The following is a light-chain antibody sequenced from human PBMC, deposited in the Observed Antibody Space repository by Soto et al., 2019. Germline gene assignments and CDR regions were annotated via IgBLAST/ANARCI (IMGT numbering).Light chain of an antibody. J-gene: IGKJ1*01. CDR1: QSVSSSY. CDR2: AAS. V-gene: IGKV3-20*01. Sequence: IGLTQSPGTLSLSPGERSTLSFMSSQSVSSSYLAWYQQKPGQAPRILIYAASSRATGIPDRFSGGVSGTDFTLTISRLEPEDFAVYYCQQYAGSPWTFGQGTKVDIK. CDR3: QQYAGSPWT.